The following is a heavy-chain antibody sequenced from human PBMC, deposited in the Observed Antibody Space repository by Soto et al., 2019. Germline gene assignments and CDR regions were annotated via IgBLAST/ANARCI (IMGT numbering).Heavy chain of an antibody. Sequence: ASVKVSCKASGYTFASYTLHWVRQAPGQRFEWLGWISAGNGNTKSSQKFQDRVTFDRNTSASTVSMELNSLRSEDTAIYYCARVSIAPYAGIFYYEYWGQGSLVTVSS. CDR2: ISAGNGNT. D-gene: IGHD2-21*01. CDR3: ARVSIAPYAGIFYYEY. V-gene: IGHV1-3*01. J-gene: IGHJ4*01. CDR1: GYTFASYT.